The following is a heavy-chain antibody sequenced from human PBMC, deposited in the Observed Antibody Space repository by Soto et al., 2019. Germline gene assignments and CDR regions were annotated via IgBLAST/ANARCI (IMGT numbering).Heavy chain of an antibody. J-gene: IGHJ5*02. D-gene: IGHD6-6*01. Sequence: QLQLQESGPGLVKPSETLSLTCTVSGGSISSRNYYWGWIHQPPGKGLEWIGSIYNSGSTYYNPSLMSRVTISVDTSKNQFSLKLASVTAADTALYYCARQPKGSSSSGLGNWFDPWGQGTLVTVSS. CDR1: GGSISSRNYY. V-gene: IGHV4-39*01. CDR3: ARQPKGSSSSGLGNWFDP. CDR2: IYNSGST.